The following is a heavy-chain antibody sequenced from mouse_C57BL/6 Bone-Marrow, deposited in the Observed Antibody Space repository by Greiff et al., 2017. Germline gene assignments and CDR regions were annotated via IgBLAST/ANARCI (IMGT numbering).Heavy chain of an antibody. J-gene: IGHJ3*01. Sequence: QVQLKQSGPELVKPGASVKISCKASGYAFSSSWMNWVKQRPGKGLEWIGRIYPGDGDTNYNGKFKGKATLTADKSSRTAYMQLSSLTSEDSAVYFCARAPIYDGDTLAAYRGQEGLVSVS. D-gene: IGHD2-3*01. CDR1: GYAFSSSW. CDR3: ARAPIYDGDTLAAY. V-gene: IGHV1-82*01. CDR2: IYPGDGDT.